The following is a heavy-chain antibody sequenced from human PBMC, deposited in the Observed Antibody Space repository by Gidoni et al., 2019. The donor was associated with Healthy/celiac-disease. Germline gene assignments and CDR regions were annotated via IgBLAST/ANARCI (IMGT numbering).Heavy chain of an antibody. CDR3: ARQDRVPGGDAFDI. V-gene: IGHV3-66*02. Sequence: EVQLVESGGGLVQPGGSLRLSCAASGCTVSSNYMSWVRQAPGKGLEWVSVIYSGGSTYYADSVKGRFTISRDNSKNTLYLQMYSLRAEDTAVYYCARQDRVPGGDAFDIWGQGTMVTVSS. J-gene: IGHJ3*02. CDR2: IYSGGST. CDR1: GCTVSSNY. D-gene: IGHD3-16*01.